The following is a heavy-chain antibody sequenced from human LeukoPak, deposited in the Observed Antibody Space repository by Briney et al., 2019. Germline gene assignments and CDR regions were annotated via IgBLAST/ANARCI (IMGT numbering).Heavy chain of an antibody. Sequence: GASVKVSCKASGYTFTSYYTHWVRQAPGQGLEWMGIINPSGGSTSYAQKFQGRVTMTRDMSTSTVYMELSSLRSEDTAVYYCARARFYYYDSSGYGEYFQHWGQGTLVTVSS. CDR2: INPSGGST. CDR3: ARARFYYYDSSGYGEYFQH. V-gene: IGHV1-46*01. D-gene: IGHD3-22*01. CDR1: GYTFTSYY. J-gene: IGHJ1*01.